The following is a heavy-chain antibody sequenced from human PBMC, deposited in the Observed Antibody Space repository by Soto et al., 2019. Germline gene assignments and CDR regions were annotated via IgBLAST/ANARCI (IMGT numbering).Heavy chain of an antibody. Sequence: QEHRQALEWMGWISAYNGNTNYAQKLQGRVTMTTDTSTSTAYMELRSLRSDDTAVYFCARQFSSGSQYYDGMVVGGQVTTVTVSS. J-gene: IGHJ6*02. V-gene: IGHV1-18*01. D-gene: IGHD6-25*01. CDR2: ISAYNGNT. CDR3: ARQFSSGSQYYDGMVV.